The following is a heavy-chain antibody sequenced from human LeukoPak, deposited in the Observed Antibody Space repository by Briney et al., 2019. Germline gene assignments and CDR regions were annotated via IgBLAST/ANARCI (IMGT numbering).Heavy chain of an antibody. CDR3: ARGDCSSTSCYGGEDY. CDR2: INPSGGST. J-gene: IGHJ4*02. CDR1: GYTFTSYY. D-gene: IGHD2-2*01. V-gene: IGHV1-46*01. Sequence: ASVKVSCKASGYTFTSYYMHWGRQAPGQGLEWLGIINPSGGSTSYAQKFQGRVTMTRDTSTSTVYMELSSLRSEDTAVYYCARGDCSSTSCYGGEDYWGQGTLVTVSS.